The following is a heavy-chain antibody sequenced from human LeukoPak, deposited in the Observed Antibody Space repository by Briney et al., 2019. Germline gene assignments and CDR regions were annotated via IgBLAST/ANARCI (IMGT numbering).Heavy chain of an antibody. CDR3: AKDITGRVLAYYYDSSGYYFS. Sequence: GGSPRLSCAASGFTFDDYAMHWVRQAPGKGLEWVSLISGDGGSTYYADSVKGRFTISRDNSKNSLYLQMNSLRTEDTALYYCAKDITGRVLAYYYDSSGYYFSWGQGTLVTVSS. CDR2: ISGDGGST. V-gene: IGHV3-43*02. J-gene: IGHJ5*02. CDR1: GFTFDDYA. D-gene: IGHD3-22*01.